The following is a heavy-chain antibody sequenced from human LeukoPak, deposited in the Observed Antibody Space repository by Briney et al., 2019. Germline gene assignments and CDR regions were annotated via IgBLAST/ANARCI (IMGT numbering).Heavy chain of an antibody. D-gene: IGHD2-2*01. J-gene: IGHJ6*03. CDR2: ISGSGGST. CDR3: AKGNGDIVVVPAAMPLYYYYYYMDV. V-gene: IGHV3-23*01. Sequence: PGGSLRLSCAASGFTFSSYAMSWVRQAPGKGLEWVSAISGSGGSTYYADSVKGRFTISRDNSKNTLYLQMNSLRAEGTAVYYCAKGNGDIVVVPAAMPLYYYYYYMDVWGKGTTVTVSS. CDR1: GFTFSSYA.